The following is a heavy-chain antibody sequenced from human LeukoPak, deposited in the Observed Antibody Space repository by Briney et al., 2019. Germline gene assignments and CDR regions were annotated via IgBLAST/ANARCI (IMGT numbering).Heavy chain of an antibody. D-gene: IGHD3-22*01. CDR3: ARAGYYDSSGYPYYYYMDV. J-gene: IGHJ6*03. CDR2: INPSGGST. Sequence: ASVKVSCKASGYTFTSYYMHWVRQAPGQGLEWMGIINPSGGSTSYAQKFQGRVTMTRNTSISTAYMELSSLRSEDTAVYYCARAGYYDSSGYPYYYYMDVWGKGTTVTISS. V-gene: IGHV1-46*01. CDR1: GYTFTSYY.